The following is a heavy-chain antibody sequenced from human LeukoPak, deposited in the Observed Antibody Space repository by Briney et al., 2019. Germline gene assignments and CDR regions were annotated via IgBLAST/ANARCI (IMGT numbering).Heavy chain of an antibody. CDR3: ARAHPEGRYYDSSGYYLDY. J-gene: IGHJ4*02. CDR1: GFTVSSNY. CDR2: IYSGGST. D-gene: IGHD3-22*01. V-gene: IGHV3-53*04. Sequence: GGSLRLSCADSGFTVSSNYMSWVRQAPGKGLEWVSVIYSGGSTYYADSVKGRFTISRHNSKNTLYLQMNSLRAEDTAVYYCARAHPEGRYYDSSGYYLDYWGQGTLVTVSS.